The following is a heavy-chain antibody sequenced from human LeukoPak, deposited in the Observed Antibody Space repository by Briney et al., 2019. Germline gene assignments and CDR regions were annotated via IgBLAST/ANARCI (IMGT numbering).Heavy chain of an antibody. J-gene: IGHJ3*02. V-gene: IGHV4-61*02. Sequence: SQTLSLTXTVSGGSISSGSYYGSWIRQPAGKGLEWIGRIYTSGSTNYNPSLKSRVTISVDTSKNQFSLKLSSVTAADTAVYYCARVPYYYDSSPPFAFDIWGQGTMVTVSS. D-gene: IGHD3-22*01. CDR1: GGSISSGSYY. CDR2: IYTSGST. CDR3: ARVPYYYDSSPPFAFDI.